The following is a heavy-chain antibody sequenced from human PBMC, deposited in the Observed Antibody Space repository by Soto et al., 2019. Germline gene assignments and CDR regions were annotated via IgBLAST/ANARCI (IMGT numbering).Heavy chain of an antibody. CDR1: GFTFSSYS. CDR2: ISSSSSTI. Sequence: PGGSLRLSCAASGFTFSSYSMNWVRQAPGKGLEWVSYISSSSSTIYYADSVKGRFTISRDNAKNSLYLQMNSLRDEDTAVYYCARVASRLQWLAVDYWGQRTLVTVSS. CDR3: ARVASRLQWLAVDY. J-gene: IGHJ4*02. D-gene: IGHD6-19*01. V-gene: IGHV3-48*02.